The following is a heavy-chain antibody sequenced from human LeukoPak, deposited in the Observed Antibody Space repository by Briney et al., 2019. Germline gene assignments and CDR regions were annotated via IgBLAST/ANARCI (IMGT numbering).Heavy chain of an antibody. Sequence: GGSLRLSCAASGFTFSSYAMSWVRQAPGKGLEWVSAISGSGGSTYYADSVKGRFTISRDNSKNTLYLQMNSLRAEDTAVYYCARPLNYDFWSGYYYWGQGTLVTVSS. V-gene: IGHV3-23*01. CDR1: GFTFSSYA. CDR3: ARPLNYDFWSGYYY. D-gene: IGHD3-3*01. CDR2: ISGSGGST. J-gene: IGHJ4*02.